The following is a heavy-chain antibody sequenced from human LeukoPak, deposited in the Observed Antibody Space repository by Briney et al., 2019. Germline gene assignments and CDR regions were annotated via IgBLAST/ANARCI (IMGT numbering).Heavy chain of an antibody. V-gene: IGHV3-23*01. CDR1: GFTFSSYA. CDR2: ISGSGGST. CDR3: TRDAYYDFWSGPYSYYYMDV. D-gene: IGHD3-3*01. Sequence: GGSLRLSCAASGFTFSSYAMSWVRQAPGKGLEWVSAISGSGGSTYYADSVKGRFTISRDNAKNSLYLQMNSLRAEDTAVYYCTRDAYYDFWSGPYSYYYMDVWGKGTTVTVSS. J-gene: IGHJ6*03.